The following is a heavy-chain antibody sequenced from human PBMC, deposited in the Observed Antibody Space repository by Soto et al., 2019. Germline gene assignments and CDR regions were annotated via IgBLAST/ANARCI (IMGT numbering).Heavy chain of an antibody. J-gene: IGHJ6*02. D-gene: IGHD2-2*01. CDR3: ARGTGYQLLSEGDYYYYYGMDV. Sequence: LSLTCTVSGGSISSYYWSWIRQPAGKGLEWIGRIYTSGSTNYNPSLKSRVTMSVDTSKNQFSLKLSSVTAADTAVYYCARGTGYQLLSEGDYYYYYGMDVWGQGTTVTVSS. V-gene: IGHV4-4*07. CDR2: IYTSGST. CDR1: GGSISSYY.